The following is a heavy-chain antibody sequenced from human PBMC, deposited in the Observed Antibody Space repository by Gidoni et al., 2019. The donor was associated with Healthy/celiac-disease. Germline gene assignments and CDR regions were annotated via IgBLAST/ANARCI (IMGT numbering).Heavy chain of an antibody. CDR3: AKDKGIAVAGKLLDY. CDR1: GFPFSSYA. J-gene: IGHJ4*02. D-gene: IGHD6-19*01. V-gene: IGHV3-23*01. CDR2: ISGSGGST. Sequence: EVQLLESGGGLVQPGGSLRLSCAASGFPFSSYAMSWVRQAPGKGLVWVSAISGSGGSTKYADSVKGRFTISRDNSKNTLYLQMNSLRAEDTAVYYCAKDKGIAVAGKLLDYWGQGTLVTVSS.